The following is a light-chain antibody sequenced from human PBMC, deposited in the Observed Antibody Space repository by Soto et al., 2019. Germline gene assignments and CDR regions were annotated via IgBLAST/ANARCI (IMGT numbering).Light chain of an antibody. Sequence: YELTQPPSVSVSPGQTASITCSGDKLGDKYASWYQQKPGQSPVLVIYKDSKRPSGIPERFSGSNSGNTATLTISGTQAMDEADYYCQAWDSSTVVFGGGTKLTVL. CDR2: KDS. J-gene: IGLJ2*01. CDR1: KLGDKY. CDR3: QAWDSSTVV. V-gene: IGLV3-1*01.